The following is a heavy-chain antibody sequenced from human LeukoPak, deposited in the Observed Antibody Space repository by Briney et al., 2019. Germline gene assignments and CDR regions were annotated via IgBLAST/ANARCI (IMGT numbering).Heavy chain of an antibody. CDR3: ARPARGHYYDSSGYYYEAPYYFDY. J-gene: IGHJ4*02. Sequence: GRSLRLSCAASGFTFSSYGMHWVRQAPGKGLEWVAVISYDGSNKYYADSVKGRFTISRDNSKNTLYLQMNSLRAEDTAVYYCARPARGHYYDSSGYYYEAPYYFDYWGQGTLVTVSS. D-gene: IGHD3-22*01. CDR1: GFTFSSYG. CDR2: ISYDGSNK. V-gene: IGHV3-30*03.